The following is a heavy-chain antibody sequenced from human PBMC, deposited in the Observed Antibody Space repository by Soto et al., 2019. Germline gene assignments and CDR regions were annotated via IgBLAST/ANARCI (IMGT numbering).Heavy chain of an antibody. V-gene: IGHV1-18*01. CDR1: GYTFSNYG. Sequence: ASVKVSCKASGYTFSNYGIGWVRQAPGQGLEWMGWISAKNDNTNYAQNLQGRVTLTTDTPTGTAHMELRSLRSDDTAVYYCARYIGYDLPFFYYGMDGWGQGTTVTVSS. J-gene: IGHJ6*02. D-gene: IGHD5-12*01. CDR2: ISAKNDNT. CDR3: ARYIGYDLPFFYYGMDG.